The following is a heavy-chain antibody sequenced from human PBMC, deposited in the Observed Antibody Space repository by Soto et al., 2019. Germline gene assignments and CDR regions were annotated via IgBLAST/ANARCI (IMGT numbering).Heavy chain of an antibody. CDR1: GGSFSNFV. Sequence: QVQLVQSGAEVKKPGSSVKVSCKASGGSFSNFVISWVRQAPGQGLEWMGGIIPNFGTTNYAQKFQGKITITADETTRTADLELSGLTSEDTSVYYCARDFGGEATIRYWGQGTLVTVSS. CDR2: IIPNFGTT. CDR3: ARDFGGEATIRY. J-gene: IGHJ4*02. V-gene: IGHV1-69*01. D-gene: IGHD5-12*01.